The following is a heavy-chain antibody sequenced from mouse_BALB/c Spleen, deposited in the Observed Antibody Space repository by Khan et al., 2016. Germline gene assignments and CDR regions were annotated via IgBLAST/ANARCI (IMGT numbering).Heavy chain of an antibody. J-gene: IGHJ3*01. CDR2: IWPGGST. CDR1: GFSLTNSG. D-gene: IGHD2-4*01. V-gene: IGHV2-9*02. Sequence: QVQLKESGPGLVAPSQSLSITCTVSGFSLTNSGVHWIRQPPGKGLEWLGVIWPGGSTDYNSALMSRLSITKDNSQNQVFLKMISLQTDDTAMYYCARDDLDYDAWFASWGQGTLVIVSA. CDR3: ARDDLDYDAWFAS.